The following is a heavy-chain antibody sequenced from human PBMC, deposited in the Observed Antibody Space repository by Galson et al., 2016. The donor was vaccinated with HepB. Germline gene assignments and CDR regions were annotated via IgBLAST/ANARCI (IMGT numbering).Heavy chain of an antibody. D-gene: IGHD3-10*01. CDR1: GFSLSASGMC. CDR3: ARSSLWFQGFDH. V-gene: IGHV2-70*01. J-gene: IGHJ4*02. Sequence: PALVKPTQTLTLTCTFSGFSLSASGMCVSWIRQPPGKALEWLALIDSDDDKYYNTSLKTRITISRDIAKNQVVLEMTNMDPVDTATYYCARSSLWFQGFDHWGQGALVTVSS. CDR2: IDSDDDK.